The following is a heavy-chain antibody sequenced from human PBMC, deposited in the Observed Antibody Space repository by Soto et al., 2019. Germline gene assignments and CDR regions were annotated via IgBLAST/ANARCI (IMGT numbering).Heavy chain of an antibody. J-gene: IGHJ5*02. Sequence: PSETLSLTCTVSGGSISSGGYYWSWIRQHPGKGPEWIGYIYYSGRTYYNPSLKSRVTMSVDTSKNQFSLKLSSMAAADTAVYYCARSVDPWGQGTLVTVSS. CDR1: GGSISSGGYY. V-gene: IGHV4-31*03. CDR2: IYYSGRT. CDR3: ARSVDP.